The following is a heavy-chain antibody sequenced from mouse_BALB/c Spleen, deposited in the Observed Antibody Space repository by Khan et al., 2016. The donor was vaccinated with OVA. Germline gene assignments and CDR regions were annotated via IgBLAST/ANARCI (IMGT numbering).Heavy chain of an antibody. CDR2: IDPDNGDT. V-gene: IGHV14-4*02. Sequence: VQLKQSGADLVRSGASVKLSCIASGFNIRHYYLHWVKQRPEQGLEWIGWIDPDNGDTEYDPKFQGKATMTADKSSNTAYLQLSSLTSEDTAVYYCTTGWGYAMDYWGQGTSVTVSS. CDR3: TTGWGYAMDY. D-gene: IGHD4-1*01. CDR1: GFNIRHYY. J-gene: IGHJ4*01.